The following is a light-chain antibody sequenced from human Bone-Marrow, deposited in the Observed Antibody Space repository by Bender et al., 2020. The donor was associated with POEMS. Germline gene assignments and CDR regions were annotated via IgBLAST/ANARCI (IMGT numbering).Light chain of an antibody. CDR3: QVWDTRTDRVV. Sequence: SYVLTQPPSVSVAPGQTATITCGGNNIGSKSVHWYQQKPGQAPVLVVYDDSDRPSGIPERFSGSNSGNTATLTISRVEDGDEADYYCQVWDTRTDRVVFGGGTKLTVL. CDR1: NIGSKS. CDR2: DDS. V-gene: IGLV3-21*02. J-gene: IGLJ2*01.